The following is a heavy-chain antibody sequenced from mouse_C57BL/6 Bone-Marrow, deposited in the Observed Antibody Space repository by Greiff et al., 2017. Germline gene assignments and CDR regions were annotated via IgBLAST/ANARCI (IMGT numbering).Heavy chain of an antibody. J-gene: IGHJ3*01. Sequence: DVHLVESGGGLVKPGGSLKLSCAASGFTFSDYGMHWVRQAPEKGLEWVAYISSGSSTINYADTVKGRFTLSRDNAKNTLFLQMSSLRSEDTAMYYCARRLLAWFAYWGQGTLVTVSA. V-gene: IGHV5-17*01. CDR1: GFTFSDYG. CDR2: ISSGSSTI. CDR3: ARRLLAWFAY.